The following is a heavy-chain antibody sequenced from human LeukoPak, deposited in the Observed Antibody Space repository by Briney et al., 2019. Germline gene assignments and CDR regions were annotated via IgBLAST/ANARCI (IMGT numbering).Heavy chain of an antibody. CDR3: ARSNSRDPSLPDAYDI. CDR1: RDPFVHYY. V-gene: IGHV5-51*01. D-gene: IGHD2/OR15-2a*01. CDR2: AYPAASHA. Sequence: EALKISCKGSRDPFVHYYIALVRQMPATGLERMGTAYPAASHAPYSPSFEGQVTISFDESITTIYLRWSALKASDTAIYFCARSNSRDPSLPDAYDIWGQGTSVTV. J-gene: IGHJ3*02.